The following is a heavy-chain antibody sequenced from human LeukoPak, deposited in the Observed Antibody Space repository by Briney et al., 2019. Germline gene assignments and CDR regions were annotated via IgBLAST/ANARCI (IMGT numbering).Heavy chain of an antibody. Sequence: GGSLRLSCAASGFTFSSYAMHWDSQAPGKGLARVAVISYGGSNKYYADSVKGRFTISRDNSKNTLYLQMNSLRAEDTAVYYCASPPAVAGPDYWGQGTLVTVSS. J-gene: IGHJ4*02. V-gene: IGHV3-30-3*01. CDR1: GFTFSSYA. CDR2: ISYGGSNK. D-gene: IGHD6-19*01. CDR3: ASPPAVAGPDY.